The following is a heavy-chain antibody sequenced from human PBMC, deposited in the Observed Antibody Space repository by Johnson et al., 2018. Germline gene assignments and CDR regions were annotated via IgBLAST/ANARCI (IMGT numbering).Heavy chain of an antibody. Sequence: VQLVQSGGGLVQPGGSXRLSCAASGFTFTNYWMSWVRQAPGKGLEWVANIKQAGREKYYVASVKGRFNISRENAKNSRYRQMNSLRAEDTAVDYCARAGGRNAYYYYAMDVWGQGTTVTVSS. V-gene: IGHV3-7*01. CDR1: GFTFTNYW. CDR2: IKQAGREK. J-gene: IGHJ6*02. CDR3: ARAGGRNAYYYYAMDV. D-gene: IGHD3-16*01.